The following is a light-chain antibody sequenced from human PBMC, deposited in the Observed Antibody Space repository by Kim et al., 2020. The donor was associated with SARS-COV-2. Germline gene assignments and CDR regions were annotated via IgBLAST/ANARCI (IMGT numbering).Light chain of an antibody. J-gene: IGLJ1*01. CDR1: ISDVGGYNS. Sequence: GQSVTISCTGTISDVGGYNSVSWYQQHPGKAPRLMIYDVTKRPSGVPDRFSGSQSGNTASLTISGLQAEDEADYYCCSYAGSPLYVFGTGTKVTVL. V-gene: IGLV2-11*03. CDR2: DVT. CDR3: CSYAGSPLYV.